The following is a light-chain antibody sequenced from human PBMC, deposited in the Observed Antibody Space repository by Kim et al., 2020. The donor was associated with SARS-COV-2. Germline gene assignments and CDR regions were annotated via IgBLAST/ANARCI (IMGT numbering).Light chain of an antibody. CDR3: AAWDDSLSGWV. CDR2: RSN. Sequence: QRVTISCSGSGSNIGSNSVYWYQQLPGTAPKLLIYRSNQRPSGVPDRFSGSKSGTSASLAISGLRSEDEADYYCAAWDDSLSGWVFGGGTQLTVL. V-gene: IGLV1-47*01. J-gene: IGLJ3*02. CDR1: GSNIGSNS.